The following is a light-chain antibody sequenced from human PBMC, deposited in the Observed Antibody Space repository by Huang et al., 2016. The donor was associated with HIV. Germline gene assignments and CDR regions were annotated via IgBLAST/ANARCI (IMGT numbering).Light chain of an antibody. V-gene: IGKV3-15*01. CDR3: QHYNNWPWWT. J-gene: IGKJ1*01. CDR1: HSVTSN. Sequence: EVVMTQSPAILSVSPGERATLSCRDSHSVTSNLAWYQQKPGQAPRLLIYSASTRATGIPARFSGSVSGTEFTLTISSLQSEDFAVYYCQHYNNWPWWTFGQGTKVEMK. CDR2: SAS.